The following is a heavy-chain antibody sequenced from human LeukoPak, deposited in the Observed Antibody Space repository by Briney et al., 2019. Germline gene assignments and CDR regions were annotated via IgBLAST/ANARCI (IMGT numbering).Heavy chain of an antibody. CDR3: ARDPNGDYIGAFDF. J-gene: IGHJ3*01. CDR1: GFTFSDYY. D-gene: IGHD4-17*01. CDR2: IGSSGYSANLV. Sequence: PGGSLRLSCAVSGFTFSDYYMGWIRQAPGKGLEWLSYIGSSGYSANLVYYADSVKGRFTISRDNGKNSLFPQMNSLRAEDTAAYYCARDPNGDYIGAFDFWGQGTMVTVSS. V-gene: IGHV3-11*04.